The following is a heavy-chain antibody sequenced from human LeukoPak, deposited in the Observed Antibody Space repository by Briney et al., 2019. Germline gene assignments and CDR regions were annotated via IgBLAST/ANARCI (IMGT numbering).Heavy chain of an antibody. J-gene: IGHJ1*01. CDR3: ARDKSSGATFFQH. D-gene: IGHD6-6*01. CDR2: IRQDGSGI. Sequence: PGGSLRLSCAASGFTFSSYWMSWVRQAPGKGLEWVANIRQDGSGIYYVDSVKGRFTISRDNAKNSLYLQMNSLRAEDTAIYYCARDKSSGATFFQHWGQGTLVTVSS. CDR1: GFTFSSYW. V-gene: IGHV3-7*01.